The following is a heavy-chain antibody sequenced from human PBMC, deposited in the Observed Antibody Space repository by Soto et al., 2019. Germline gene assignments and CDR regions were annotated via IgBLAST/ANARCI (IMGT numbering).Heavy chain of an antibody. Sequence: ASVKVSCKASGYSFTDYHIHWVRQAPGQGLEWLGRINPKSGGTSTAQKFQGRVTMTMDTSITTVYMELNNLRPDDTAIYYCGRGRSGQIVVFYWGQGTPVTVSS. J-gene: IGHJ4*02. CDR3: GRGRSGQIVVFY. V-gene: IGHV1-2*06. D-gene: IGHD1-26*01. CDR2: INPKSGGT. CDR1: GYSFTDYH.